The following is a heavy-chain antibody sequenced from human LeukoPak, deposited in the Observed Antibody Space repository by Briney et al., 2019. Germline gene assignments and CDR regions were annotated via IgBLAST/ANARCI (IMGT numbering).Heavy chain of an antibody. CDR2: INHSGST. D-gene: IGHD3-22*01. CDR1: GGSFSGYY. Sequence: PSETLSLTCAVYGGSFSGYYWSWLRQPPGKGLEWIGEINHSGSTNYNPSLKSRVTISIDTSKNQFSLKLSSVTAADTPVYYCARAMIVVIITTPGYFDLWGRGTLVTVS. J-gene: IGHJ2*01. V-gene: IGHV4-34*01. CDR3: ARAMIVVIITTPGYFDL.